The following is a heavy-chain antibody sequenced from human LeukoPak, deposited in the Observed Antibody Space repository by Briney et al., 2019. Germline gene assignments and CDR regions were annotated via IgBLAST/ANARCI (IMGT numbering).Heavy chain of an antibody. J-gene: IGHJ4*02. Sequence: ASVKVSCKATGYTFTSYGISWVRQAPGQGLEWMGWISSNSDNTNYAQKFQGRVTMTTDTSTSTVHMELRSLRSDDTAVYYCARDFGSGSYLDYWGQGTLVTVSS. CDR2: ISSNSDNT. D-gene: IGHD3-10*01. CDR3: ARDFGSGSYLDY. CDR1: GYTFTSYG. V-gene: IGHV1-18*01.